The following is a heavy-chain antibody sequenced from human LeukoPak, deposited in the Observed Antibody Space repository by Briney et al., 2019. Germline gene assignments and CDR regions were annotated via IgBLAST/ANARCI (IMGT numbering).Heavy chain of an antibody. Sequence: SETLSLTCTVSGGSISSYYWSWIRQPPGKGLEWIGYIYYSGSTNYNPSLKSRVTISVDTSKNQFSLKLSSVTAADTAVYYCARENYDSSGYPLDYWGQGTLVTVSS. CDR2: IYYSGST. CDR3: ARENYDSSGYPLDY. J-gene: IGHJ4*02. D-gene: IGHD3-22*01. CDR1: GGSISSYY. V-gene: IGHV4-59*01.